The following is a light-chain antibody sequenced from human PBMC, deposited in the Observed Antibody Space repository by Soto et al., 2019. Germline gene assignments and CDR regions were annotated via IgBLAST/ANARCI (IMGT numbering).Light chain of an antibody. CDR1: QTVRNNY. J-gene: IGKJ1*01. CDR2: DAS. V-gene: IGKV3-20*01. Sequence: EFVLTQSPGTLSLSPGERATLSCRASQTVRNNYLAWYQQKPGQAPRLLIYDASSRATGIPDRFSGGGSGTDFTLTISRLEPEDFAFYICHHYGASPHTFGQGTRLEV. CDR3: HHYGASPHT.